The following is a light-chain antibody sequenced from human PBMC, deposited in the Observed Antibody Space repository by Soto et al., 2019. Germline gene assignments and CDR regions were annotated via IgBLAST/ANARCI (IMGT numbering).Light chain of an antibody. V-gene: IGLV2-8*01. CDR2: EVT. Sequence: QSVLTQPPSASGSPGQSVTISCTGTSSDVGGYNYVSWYQQHPDKAPKLMIYEVTKRPSGVPDRFSGSKSGNTASLTDSGHKTEDEADYYCSSYAGSNNLRFGGGTKLTVL. CDR1: SSDVGGYNY. CDR3: SSYAGSNNLR. J-gene: IGLJ2*01.